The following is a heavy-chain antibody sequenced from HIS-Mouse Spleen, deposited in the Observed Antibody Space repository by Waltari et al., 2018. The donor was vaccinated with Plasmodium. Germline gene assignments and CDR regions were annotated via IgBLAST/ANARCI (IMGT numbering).Heavy chain of an antibody. CDR2: INHSGST. D-gene: IGHD6-13*01. V-gene: IGHV4-34*01. CDR1: CWSFSGYY. Sequence: QVQLQQWGAGLLKPSETLSLTCAVYCWSFSGYYWSWIRQPPGKGLEWIGEINHSGSTNYNPSLKSRVTISVDTSKNQFSLKLSSVTAADTAVYYCARGSAAAGPFDYWGQGTLVTVSS. CDR3: ARGSAAAGPFDY. J-gene: IGHJ4*02.